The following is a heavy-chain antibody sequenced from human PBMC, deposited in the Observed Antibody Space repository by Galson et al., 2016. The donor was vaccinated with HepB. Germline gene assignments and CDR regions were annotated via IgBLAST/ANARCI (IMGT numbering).Heavy chain of an antibody. CDR3: AHITTSMVQGLIITSSFHFDY. J-gene: IGHJ4*02. D-gene: IGHD3-10*01. CDR2: IYWDDDK. Sequence: PALVKPTQTLTLTCTFSEFSLSTSGEGVGWIRQPPGKALEWLALIYWDDDKRYSPSLKSRLTITKDTSKNQVVLTLTNMDPVDTATYYCAHITTSMVQGLIITSSFHFDYWGQGTLVTVSS. V-gene: IGHV2-5*02. CDR1: EFSLSTSGEG.